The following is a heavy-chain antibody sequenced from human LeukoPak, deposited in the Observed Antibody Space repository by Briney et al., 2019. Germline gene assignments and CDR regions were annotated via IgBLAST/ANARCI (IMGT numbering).Heavy chain of an antibody. CDR1: GYTFTGYY. CDR3: ARMGDIVVVTALDY. D-gene: IGHD2-21*02. Sequence: ASVKVSCKASGYTFTGYYMHWVRQAPGQGLEWMGWINPNSGGTNYAQKFQGRVTMTRDTSISTAYMELSGLRSDDTAVYYCARMGDIVVVTALDYWGQGTLVTVSS. J-gene: IGHJ4*02. CDR2: INPNSGGT. V-gene: IGHV1-2*02.